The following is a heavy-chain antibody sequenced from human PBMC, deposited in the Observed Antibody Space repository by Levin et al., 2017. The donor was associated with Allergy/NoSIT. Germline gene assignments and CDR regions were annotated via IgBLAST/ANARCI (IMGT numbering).Heavy chain of an antibody. V-gene: IGHV1-3*01. CDR1: GYTLADYA. D-gene: IGHD6-19*01. J-gene: IGHJ4*02. Sequence: PEASVKVSCKASGYTLADYAMHWVRQAPGQRLEWMGWINGGNDNTKYSQKFQGRITITRDTSTSTAYLELSSLRSEDTAVYYCAKNFGISSGSFDYWGQGTLVTVSS. CDR2: INGGNDNT. CDR3: AKNFGISSGSFDY.